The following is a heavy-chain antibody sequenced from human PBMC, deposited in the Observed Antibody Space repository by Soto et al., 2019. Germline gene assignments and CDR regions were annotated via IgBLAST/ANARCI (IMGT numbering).Heavy chain of an antibody. Sequence: ASVKVSCKASGYTFTSYGISWVRQAPGQGLEWMGWINPNSGGTNYAQKFQGWVTMTRDTSISTAYMELSRLRSDDTAVYYCARDQETAVAGTGFDYWGQGTLVTVSS. CDR2: INPNSGGT. CDR1: GYTFTSYG. J-gene: IGHJ4*02. V-gene: IGHV1-2*04. D-gene: IGHD6-19*01. CDR3: ARDQETAVAGTGFDY.